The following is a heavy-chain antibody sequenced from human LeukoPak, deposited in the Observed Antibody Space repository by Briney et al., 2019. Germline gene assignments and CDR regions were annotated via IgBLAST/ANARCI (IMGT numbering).Heavy chain of an antibody. J-gene: IGHJ5*02. V-gene: IGHV4-34*01. D-gene: IGHD3-10*01. Sequence: SETLSLTCTVSGGSISTYYWSWIRQPPGKGLEWIGEINHSGSTNYNPSLKSRVTISVDTSKNQFSLKLSSVTAADTAVYYCARGGVRGDNWFDPWGQGTLVTVSS. CDR3: ARGGVRGDNWFDP. CDR1: GGSISTYY. CDR2: INHSGST.